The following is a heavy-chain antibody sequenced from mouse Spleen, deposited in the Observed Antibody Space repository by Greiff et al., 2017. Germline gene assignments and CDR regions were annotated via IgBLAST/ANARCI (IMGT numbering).Heavy chain of an antibody. CDR3: ASTARARAMDY. V-gene: IGHV1S56*01. CDR1: GYTFTSYY. D-gene: IGHD3-1*01. J-gene: IGHJ4*01. Sequence: QVQLQQSGPELVKPGASVRISCKASGYTFTSYYIHWVKQRPGQGLEWIGWIYPGNVNTKYNEKFKGKATLTADKSSSTAYMQLSSLTSEDSAVYFCASTARARAMDYWGQGTSVTVSS. CDR2: IYPGNVNT.